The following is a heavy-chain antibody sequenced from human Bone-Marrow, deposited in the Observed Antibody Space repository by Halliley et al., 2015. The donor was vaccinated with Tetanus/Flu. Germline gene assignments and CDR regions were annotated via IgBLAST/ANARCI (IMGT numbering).Heavy chain of an antibody. Sequence: AEIYHSGSTNSSPSLKRRVPLSIDKSENQFSLRLPSVAAADTAVYYCARKTYDSSGYREFYFDAWGQGTLLTVSS. CDR2: IYHSGST. CDR3: ARKTYDSSGYREFYFDA. V-gene: IGHV4-4*02. D-gene: IGHD3-22*01. J-gene: IGHJ4*02.